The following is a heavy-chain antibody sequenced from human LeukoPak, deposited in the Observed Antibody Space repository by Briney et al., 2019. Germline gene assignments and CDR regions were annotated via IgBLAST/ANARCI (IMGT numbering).Heavy chain of an antibody. Sequence: PGGSLRLSCAASGFTFSSYWMSWVRQAPGKGLEWVANIKQDGSEKYYVDSVKGRFTISRDNAKNSLYLQMNSLRAEDTAVYYCAREQYYYGSGSTFDYWGQGTLVTVSS. D-gene: IGHD3-10*01. CDR2: IKQDGSEK. V-gene: IGHV3-7*01. J-gene: IGHJ4*02. CDR1: GFTFSSYW. CDR3: AREQYYYGSGSTFDY.